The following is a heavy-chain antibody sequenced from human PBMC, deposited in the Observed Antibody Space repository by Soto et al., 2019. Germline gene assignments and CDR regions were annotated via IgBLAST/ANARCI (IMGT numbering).Heavy chain of an antibody. CDR1: GLTFSNYA. V-gene: IGHV3-23*01. J-gene: IGHJ4*02. Sequence: GGSLRLSCAASGLTFSNYAMDWVRQAPGKGLEWVSAISNSFSDGNTHYADSVKGRFTISRDNDKNTVFPEMNSLRAEDTAVYYCAKVFSPEGGNYFDHWGQGTLVTVSS. CDR3: AKVFSPEGGNYFDH. CDR2: ISNSFSDGNT.